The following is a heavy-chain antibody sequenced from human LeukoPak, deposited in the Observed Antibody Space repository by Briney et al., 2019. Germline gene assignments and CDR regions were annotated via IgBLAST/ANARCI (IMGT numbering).Heavy chain of an antibody. Sequence: GGSLRLSCAASGFTFSSYAMSWVRQAPGKGLEGVSAISGSGGSTYYADSVKGRFTISRDNSKNTLYLQMNSLRAEDTAVYYCAKYSGRDSFWFFDAFDIWGQGTMVTVSS. D-gene: IGHD1-26*01. CDR3: AKYSGRDSFWFFDAFDI. CDR2: ISGSGGST. V-gene: IGHV3-23*01. J-gene: IGHJ3*02. CDR1: GFTFSSYA.